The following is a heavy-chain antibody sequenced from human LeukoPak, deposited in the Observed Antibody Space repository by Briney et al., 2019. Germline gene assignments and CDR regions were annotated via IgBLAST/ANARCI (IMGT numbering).Heavy chain of an antibody. CDR3: AREQYNSLYFDY. D-gene: IGHD1-14*01. J-gene: IGHJ4*02. CDR1: GFTFSSFA. CDR2: IPYGGSRK. V-gene: IGHV3-30*04. Sequence: GGSLRLSCAASGFTFSSFAMHWVRQAPGKGLEWVAIIPYGGSRKYYADSVKGRFTISRDNSKNTLYLQMDSLRGEDTAVYYCAREQYNSLYFDYWGQGTLVTVSS.